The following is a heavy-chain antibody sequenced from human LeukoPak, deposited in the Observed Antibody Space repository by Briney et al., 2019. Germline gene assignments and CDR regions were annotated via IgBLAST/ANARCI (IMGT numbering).Heavy chain of an antibody. CDR2: IRSKTDGGTT. CDR3: ASEWAIQWLD. V-gene: IGHV3-15*01. Sequence: GGSLRLSCAASGFTFTNAWMSWVRQAPGKGLEWVGRIRSKTDGGTTDYAAPVKGRFTISRDDSKNTLYLQMYSLKTEDTAVYYCASEWAIQWLDWGQGTLVTVSS. CDR1: GFTFTNAW. D-gene: IGHD5-24*01. J-gene: IGHJ4*02.